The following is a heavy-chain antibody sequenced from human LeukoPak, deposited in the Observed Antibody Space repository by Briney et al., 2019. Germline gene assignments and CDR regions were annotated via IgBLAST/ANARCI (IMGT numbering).Heavy chain of an antibody. Sequence: ASVKVSCKASGYTFTSYGISWVRQAPGQGLEWMGWINPNSGGTNYAQKFQGRVTMTRDTSISTAYMELSRLRSDDTAVYYCATQQWLDYFDYWGQGTLVTVSS. J-gene: IGHJ4*02. D-gene: IGHD6-19*01. V-gene: IGHV1-2*02. CDR3: ATQQWLDYFDY. CDR2: INPNSGGT. CDR1: GYTFTSYG.